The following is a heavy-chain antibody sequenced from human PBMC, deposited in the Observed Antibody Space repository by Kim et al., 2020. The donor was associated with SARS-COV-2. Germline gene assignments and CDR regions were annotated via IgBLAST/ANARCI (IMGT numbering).Heavy chain of an antibody. D-gene: IGHD2-2*02. CDR3: ARVGAAYTGGGMDV. Sequence: SPSPKGRVTISVDTSKNRFSLKLSSVTAADTAVYYCARVGAAYTGGGMDVWGQGTTVTVSS. J-gene: IGHJ6*02. V-gene: IGHV4-39*01.